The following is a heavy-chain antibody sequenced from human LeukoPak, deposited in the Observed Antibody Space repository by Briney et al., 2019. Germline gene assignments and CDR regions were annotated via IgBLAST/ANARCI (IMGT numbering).Heavy chain of an antibody. CDR1: GFTFSSHV. V-gene: IGHV3-23*01. J-gene: IGHJ4*02. CDR3: AKDPVCDY. D-gene: IGHD2-8*01. CDR2: ISGSGSST. Sequence: GGSLRLSCAASGFTFSSHVMNWVRQAPGKGLEWVSGISGSGSSTYHADSVEGRFTISRDNSKNTLFLQMNSLRAGDTAVYYCAKDPVCDYWGQGTLVTVSS.